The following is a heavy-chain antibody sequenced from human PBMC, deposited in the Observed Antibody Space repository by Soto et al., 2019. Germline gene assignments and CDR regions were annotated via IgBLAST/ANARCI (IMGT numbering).Heavy chain of an antibody. J-gene: IGHJ6*03. CDR2: IYPGDSDT. V-gene: IGHV5-51*01. CDR1: GYSFTSYW. D-gene: IGHD2-21*01. CDR3: ARIGDPYGYYYCYMDV. Sequence: GESLKISCKGSGYSFTSYWIGWVRQMPGKGLEWMGIIYPGDSDTRYSPSFQGQVTISADKSISTAYLQWSSLKASDTAMYYCARIGDPYGYYYCYMDVWGKGTTVTVSS.